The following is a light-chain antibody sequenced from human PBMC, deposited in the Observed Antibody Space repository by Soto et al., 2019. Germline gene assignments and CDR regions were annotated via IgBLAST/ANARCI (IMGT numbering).Light chain of an antibody. V-gene: IGLV2-11*01. J-gene: IGLJ3*02. CDR3: CSYAGSYTWV. CDR2: DVS. CDR1: SSDVGGYNY. Sequence: QSALTQPRSVSGSPGQSVTISCTGTSSDVGGYNYVSWYQHHPGKAPKLMVYDVSKRPSGVPDRFSGSKSGNTAPLTISGLQAEDEADYYCCSYAGSYTWVFGGGTKVTVL.